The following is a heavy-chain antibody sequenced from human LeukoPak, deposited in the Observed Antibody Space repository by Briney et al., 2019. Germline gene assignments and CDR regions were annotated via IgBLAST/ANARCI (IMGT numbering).Heavy chain of an antibody. J-gene: IGHJ5*02. Sequence: KPSETLSLTCTVSGGSISSYYWSWIRQPQGKGLEWIGYISYSGSTNFNPSLKSRVTISVDTSKNQFSLKLSSVTAADTAVYYCAREGTAGTNPNWFDPWGQGTLVTVSS. V-gene: IGHV4-59*01. CDR3: AREGTAGTNPNWFDP. CDR2: ISYSGST. CDR1: GGSISSYY. D-gene: IGHD1-1*01.